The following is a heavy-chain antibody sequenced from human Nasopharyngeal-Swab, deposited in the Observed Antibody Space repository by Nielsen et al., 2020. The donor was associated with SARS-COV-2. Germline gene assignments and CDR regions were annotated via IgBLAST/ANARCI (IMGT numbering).Heavy chain of an antibody. CDR3: ARAVGLRHLDY. D-gene: IGHD4-17*01. V-gene: IGHV4-39*07. CDR2: IYYSGST. J-gene: IGHJ4*02. CDR1: GGSISSSCYY. Sequence: GSLRLSCTVSGGSISSSCYYWGWIRQPPGKGLEWIGSIYYSGSTYYNPSLKSRVTISVDTSKNQFSLKLSSVTAADTAVYYCARAVGLRHLDYWGQGTLVTVSS.